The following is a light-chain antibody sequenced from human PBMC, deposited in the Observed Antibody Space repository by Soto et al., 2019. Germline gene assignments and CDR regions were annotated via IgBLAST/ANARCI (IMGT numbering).Light chain of an antibody. V-gene: IGLV1-51*01. CDR2: DNN. CDR1: SSNIGNKY. J-gene: IGLJ2*01. CDR3: GTWDSSLSAVV. Sequence: QSVLTQPPSVSAAPGQKVTISCSGSSSNIGNKYVFWYQQLPGTAPKLLIYDNNQRPSGIPDRFSGSKSGTSATLGITGLQTGDEADYYCGTWDSSLSAVVFGGGTKLTVL.